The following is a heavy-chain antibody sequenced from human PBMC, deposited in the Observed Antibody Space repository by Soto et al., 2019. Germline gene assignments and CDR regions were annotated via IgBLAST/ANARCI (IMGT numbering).Heavy chain of an antibody. CDR1: GYTFGSYD. D-gene: IGHD5-12*01. V-gene: IGHV1-8*01. CDR3: TRIWPGEGGYDF. Sequence: ASVKVSCKASGYTFGSYDINWVRQATGQGLEWMGWMSPKSGKTGYAQKFRGRVSMTRDTSTTTAYMELSSLRPEDTAIYYCTRIWPGEGGYDFWGQGTRVTVS. J-gene: IGHJ4*02. CDR2: MSPKSGKT.